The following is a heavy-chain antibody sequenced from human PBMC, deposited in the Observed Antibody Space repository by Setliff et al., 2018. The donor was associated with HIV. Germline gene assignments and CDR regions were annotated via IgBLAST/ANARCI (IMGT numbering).Heavy chain of an antibody. CDR3: AKTTPSSIRSPYYYGTSAGTFDY. V-gene: IGHV3-23*01. CDR1: GFTFSSYA. J-gene: IGHJ4*02. Sequence: GGSLRLSCAASGFTFSSYAITWVRQAPGKGLEWVSAISGSGDSTFYADSVQGRFTISRDNSKNTLYLQMNSLRAEDTAVYYCAKTTPSSIRSPYYYGTSAGTFDYWGQGTLVTVSS. CDR2: ISGSGDST. D-gene: IGHD1-26*01.